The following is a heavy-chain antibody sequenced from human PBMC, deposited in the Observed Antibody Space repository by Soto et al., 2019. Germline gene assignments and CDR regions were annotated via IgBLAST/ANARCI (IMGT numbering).Heavy chain of an antibody. J-gene: IGHJ3*01. Sequence: EVQLVESGGGLVKPGGSLRLSCTASGFTFSNAWMTWVRQAPGKGLEWVGRIKDKSDGGKADYAAPVKVRFTISSNDSTDTLSRQMNSLKAKYSTVYYWHTGRAWEGESGVCDCWSPGTVVTVSS. CDR3: HTGRAWEGESGVCDC. CDR1: GFTFSNAW. D-gene: IGHD3-16*01. V-gene: IGHV3-15*01. CDR2: IKDKSDGGKA.